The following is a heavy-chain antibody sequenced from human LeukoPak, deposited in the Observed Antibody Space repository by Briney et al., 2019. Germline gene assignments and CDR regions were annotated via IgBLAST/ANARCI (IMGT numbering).Heavy chain of an antibody. CDR1: GFTVSSNY. V-gene: IGHV3-53*01. CDR2: IYSGGST. Sequence: GGSLRLSCAASGFTVSSNYMSWVRQALENGLEWVSVIYSGGSTYYADSVKGRLTISRDNSKNTLYLQMNSLRAEDTAVYYCARLYGDYVGYWGQGTLVTVSS. D-gene: IGHD4-17*01. J-gene: IGHJ4*02. CDR3: ARLYGDYVGY.